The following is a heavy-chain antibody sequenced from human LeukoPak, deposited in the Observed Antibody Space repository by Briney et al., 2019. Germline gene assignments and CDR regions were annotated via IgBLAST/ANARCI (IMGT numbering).Heavy chain of an antibody. D-gene: IGHD4-17*01. J-gene: IGHJ5*02. Sequence: ASVKVSCKASGYTFTGYYMHWVRQAPGQGLEWMGIINPSGGSTSYAQKFQGRVTMTRDTSTSTVYMELSSLRSEDTAVYYCARVISDYGDYGGFDPWGQGTLVTVSS. CDR1: GYTFTGYY. V-gene: IGHV1-46*01. CDR2: INPSGGST. CDR3: ARVISDYGDYGGFDP.